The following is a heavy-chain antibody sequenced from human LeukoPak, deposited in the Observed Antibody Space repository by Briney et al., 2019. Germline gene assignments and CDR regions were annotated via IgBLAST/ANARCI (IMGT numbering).Heavy chain of an antibody. CDR2: ISGSGGST. Sequence: HPGGSLRLSCAASGFTFSSYAMSWVRQAPGKGLEWVSAISGSGGSTYYADSVKGRFTVSRDNSKNTLYLQMNSLRAEDTALYYCARTPCSGCYSGLDPWGQGTLVTVSS. CDR3: ARTPCSGCYSGLDP. D-gene: IGHD2-21*02. J-gene: IGHJ5*02. V-gene: IGHV3-23*01. CDR1: GFTFSSYA.